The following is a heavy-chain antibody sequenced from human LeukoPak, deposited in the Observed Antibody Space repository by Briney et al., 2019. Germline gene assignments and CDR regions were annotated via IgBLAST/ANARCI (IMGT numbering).Heavy chain of an antibody. CDR3: AKDQGYSYGIPTYYFDY. CDR1: GFSFSSHD. Sequence: GRSLRLSCAASGFSFSSHDMHWVRQAPGKGLEWASAISGSGGSTYYADSVKGRFTISRDNSKNTLYLQMNSLRAEDTAVYYCAKDQGYSYGIPTYYFDYWGQGTLVTVSS. V-gene: IGHV3-23*01. CDR2: ISGSGGST. J-gene: IGHJ4*02. D-gene: IGHD5-18*01.